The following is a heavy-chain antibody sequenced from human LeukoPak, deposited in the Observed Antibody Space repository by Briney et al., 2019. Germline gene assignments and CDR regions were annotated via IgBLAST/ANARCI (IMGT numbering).Heavy chain of an antibody. CDR2: ISSSSSYI. D-gene: IGHD2/OR15-2a*01. CDR3: ARLSDVGDRYYHYMDV. J-gene: IGHJ6*03. V-gene: IGHV3-21*01. Sequence: PGGSLRLSSAASGFTFSSYSMNWVRQAPGKGLEWVSSISSSSSYIYYADSVKGRFTISRDNAKNSLYLQMNSLRAEDTAVYYCARLSDVGDRYYHYMDVWGKGTTVTVSS. CDR1: GFTFSSYS.